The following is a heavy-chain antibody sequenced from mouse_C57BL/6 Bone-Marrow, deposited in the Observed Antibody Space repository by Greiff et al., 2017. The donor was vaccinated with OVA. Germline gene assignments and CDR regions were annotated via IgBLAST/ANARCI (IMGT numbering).Heavy chain of an antibody. J-gene: IGHJ2*01. V-gene: IGHV14-3*01. CDR3: ARGFLYYGSSYGY. Sequence: VQLKESVAELVRPGASVKLSCTASGFNIKNTYMHWVKQRPEQGLEWIGRIDPANGNTKYAPKFQGKATITADTSSNTAYLQLSSLTSEDTAIYYCARGFLYYGSSYGYWGQGTTLTVSS. CDR1: GFNIKNTY. CDR2: IDPANGNT. D-gene: IGHD1-1*01.